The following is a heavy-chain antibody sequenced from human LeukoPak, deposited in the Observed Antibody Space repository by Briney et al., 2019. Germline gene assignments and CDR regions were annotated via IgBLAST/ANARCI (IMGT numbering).Heavy chain of an antibody. CDR3: ARESRYGWEY. V-gene: IGHV1-2*02. Sequence: ASVNVSCKASGYTFTVYYMHCVRHAPGQGRGWMGWINPNSGGKNYDQKFQGRVTMARETSISKAYMELSRLRSDDTAVYYCARESRYGWEYWGQGTLVTVPS. CDR2: INPNSGGK. D-gene: IGHD5-24*01. CDR1: GYTFTVYY. J-gene: IGHJ4*02.